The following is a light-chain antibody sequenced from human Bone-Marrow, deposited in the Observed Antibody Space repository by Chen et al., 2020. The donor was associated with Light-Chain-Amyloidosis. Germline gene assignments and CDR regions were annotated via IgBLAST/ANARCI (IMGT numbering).Light chain of an antibody. J-gene: IGLJ2*01. Sequence: SYELTQPPSVSVSPGQTARITCSGDDLPTKYAYWYQQKPGQAPVLVIHRDTERPSGISGRFSGSRSGTTGTLTNSGVQAEDAADSHCQSAESSGTYEVIFGGGTKLTVL. CDR2: RDT. CDR1: DLPTKY. V-gene: IGLV3-25*03. CDR3: QSAESSGTYEVI.